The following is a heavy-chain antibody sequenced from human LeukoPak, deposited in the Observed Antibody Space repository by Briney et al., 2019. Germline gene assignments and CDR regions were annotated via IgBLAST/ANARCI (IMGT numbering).Heavy chain of an antibody. CDR1: GFTFSSYA. Sequence: GGSLRLSRAASGFTFSSYAMSWVRQAPGKGLEWVSGINWNGGSTGYADSVKGRFTISRDNAKNSLYLQMNSLRAEDTALYYCARWGTPDILTGYLDYWGQGTLVTVSS. V-gene: IGHV3-20*04. J-gene: IGHJ4*02. CDR2: INWNGGST. CDR3: ARWGTPDILTGYLDY. D-gene: IGHD3-9*01.